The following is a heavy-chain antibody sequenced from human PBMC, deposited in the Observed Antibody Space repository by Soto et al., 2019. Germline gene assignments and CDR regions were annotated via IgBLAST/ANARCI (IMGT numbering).Heavy chain of an antibody. CDR1: GFTFSGYA. J-gene: IGHJ2*01. Sequence: EVQLLDSGGGLVQPGGSLRLSCAASGFTFSGYALTWVRQAPGKGLEWVSAISGGGDATFYADSVKGRFTISRGNSKNTLYLRMNTLRAEDTAVYYCARKVSGSTGRPDLWYFDLWGRGTLVTVSS. CDR3: ARKVSGSTGRPDLWYFDL. V-gene: IGHV3-23*01. D-gene: IGHD3-10*01. CDR2: ISGGGDAT.